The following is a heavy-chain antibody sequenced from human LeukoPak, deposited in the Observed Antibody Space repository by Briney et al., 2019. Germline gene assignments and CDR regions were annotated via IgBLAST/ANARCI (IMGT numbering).Heavy chain of an antibody. CDR3: ARGRPRGRDCSGGSCYGRPYYFDY. Sequence: SETLSLTCTVSGYSISSGYYWGWIRQPPGKGLEWIGSIYHSGSTYYNPSLKSRVTISVDTSKNQFSLKLSSVTAADTAVYYCARGRPRGRDCSGGSCYGRPYYFDYWGQGTLVTVSS. J-gene: IGHJ4*02. V-gene: IGHV4-38-2*02. CDR2: IYHSGST. CDR1: GYSISSGYY. D-gene: IGHD2-15*01.